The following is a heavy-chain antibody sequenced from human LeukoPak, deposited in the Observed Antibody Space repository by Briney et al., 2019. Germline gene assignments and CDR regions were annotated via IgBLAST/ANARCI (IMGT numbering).Heavy chain of an antibody. D-gene: IGHD7-27*01. Sequence: GGSLRLSCAASGFTFSSYGMHWVRQAPGEGLEWVAFIRYDGSNKYYADSVKGRFTISRDNSKNTLYLQMNSLRGEDTAVYYCVRENWGQYYFDYWGQGTLVTVSS. CDR1: GFTFSSYG. V-gene: IGHV3-30*02. CDR3: VRENWGQYYFDY. CDR2: IRYDGSNK. J-gene: IGHJ4*02.